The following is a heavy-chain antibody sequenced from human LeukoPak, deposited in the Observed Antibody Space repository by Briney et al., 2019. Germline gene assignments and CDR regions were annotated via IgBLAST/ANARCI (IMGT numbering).Heavy chain of an antibody. CDR2: IYFSGTT. CDR1: GGSISSSAYY. V-gene: IGHV4-39*01. CDR3: ARHGNRFTVTFFDY. Sequence: SETLSLTRTISGGSISSSAYYWGWIRQPPGKGLEWIGSIYFSGTTHYNPSLKSRVTISVDTSKNQFSLKLNSVTAADTSVYYCARHGNRFTVTFFDYWGQGTLVTVSS. D-gene: IGHD4-17*01. J-gene: IGHJ4*02.